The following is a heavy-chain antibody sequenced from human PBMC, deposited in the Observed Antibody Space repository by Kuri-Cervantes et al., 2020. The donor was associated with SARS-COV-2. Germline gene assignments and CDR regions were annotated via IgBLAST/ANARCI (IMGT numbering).Heavy chain of an antibody. CDR1: GFTFSSYW. D-gene: IGHD2-8*01. CDR3: ARERVGVHDY. J-gene: IGHJ4*02. Sequence: GGFLRLSCAASGFTFSSYWVHWVRQAPGKGLVWVSRINSDGSSTSYADSVKGRFTISRDNAKNTLYLQMNSLRAEDTALYYCARERVGVHDYWGQGTLVTVSS. CDR2: INSDGSST. V-gene: IGHV3-74*01.